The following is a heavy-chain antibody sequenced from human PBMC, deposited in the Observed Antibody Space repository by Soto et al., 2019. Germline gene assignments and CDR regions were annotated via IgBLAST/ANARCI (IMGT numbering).Heavy chain of an antibody. CDR2: ISAYNGNT. CDR3: ATDIVVVPAATRYYYYGMDV. V-gene: IGHV1-18*04. D-gene: IGHD2-2*01. Sequence: EASVKVSCKASGYTFTSYGISWVRQAPGQGLEWMGWISAYNGNTNYAQKLQGRVTMTTDTSTSTAYMELRSLRPDDTAVYYCATDIVVVPAATRYYYYGMDVWGQGTTVTVSS. J-gene: IGHJ6*02. CDR1: GYTFTSYG.